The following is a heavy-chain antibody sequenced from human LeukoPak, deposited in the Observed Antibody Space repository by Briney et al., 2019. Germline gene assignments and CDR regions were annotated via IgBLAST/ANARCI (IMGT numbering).Heavy chain of an antibody. J-gene: IGHJ6*03. D-gene: IGHD1-26*01. CDR3: ARDPYSGAYGDTYHYFMDV. CDR2: IKEEGSEK. V-gene: IGHV3-7*01. Sequence: GGSLRLSCAASGFTFSIYWMTWDRQARGRVLEWVANIKEEGSEKNYVDSVKGRFTISRDNAKDSLYLQMNSLRAEGTAVYYCARDPYSGAYGDTYHYFMDVWGKGTTVTISS. CDR1: GFTFSIYW.